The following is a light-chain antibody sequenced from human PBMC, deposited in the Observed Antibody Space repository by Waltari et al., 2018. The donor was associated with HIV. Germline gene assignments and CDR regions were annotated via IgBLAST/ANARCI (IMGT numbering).Light chain of an antibody. Sequence: QSALTQPAPVSGPPGQTSTISSTGHTTDVGDYNYLPWYQQHPGKAPKLIIYDVSNRPSGVSNRFSGSKSGNTASLTISGLQTEDEADYCCSSYTSSSTRVFGTGTKVTVL. CDR3: SSYTSSSTRV. CDR2: DVS. CDR1: TTDVGDYNY. J-gene: IGLJ1*01. V-gene: IGLV2-14*01.